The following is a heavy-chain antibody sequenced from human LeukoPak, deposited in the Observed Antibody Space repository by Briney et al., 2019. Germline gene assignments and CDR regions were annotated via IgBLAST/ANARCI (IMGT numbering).Heavy chain of an antibody. CDR3: ARGGAAAGKIPDY. Sequence: GGSLRLSCAASGFTFSSYAMHWVRQAPGKGLEYVSAISSNGGSTYYANSVKGRFTISRDNSKNTLYLQMGSLRAEDMAVYYCARGGAAAGKIPDYWGQGTLVTVSS. CDR1: GFTFSSYA. CDR2: ISSNGGST. D-gene: IGHD6-13*01. J-gene: IGHJ4*02. V-gene: IGHV3-64*01.